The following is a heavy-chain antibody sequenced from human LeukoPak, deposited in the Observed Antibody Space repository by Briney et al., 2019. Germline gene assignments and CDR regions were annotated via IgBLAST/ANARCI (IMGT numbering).Heavy chain of an antibody. CDR2: IFYTGNT. V-gene: IGHV4-30-4*01. CDR1: GGSIRSDDYY. Sequence: PSQTLSLTRTVSGGSIRSDDYYGGWIRQPPGKGLGWIGYIFYTGNTHYNPSLQSRVTFSVDTSKNQFSLKLSSVTAADTAVYFCATVVVVAATNYYYYATDVWGQGTTVTVSS. J-gene: IGHJ6*02. D-gene: IGHD2-15*01. CDR3: ATVVVVAATNYYYYATDV.